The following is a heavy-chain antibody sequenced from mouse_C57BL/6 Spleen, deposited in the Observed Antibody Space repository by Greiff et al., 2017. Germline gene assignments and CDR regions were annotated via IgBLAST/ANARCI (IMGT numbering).Heavy chain of an antibody. Sequence: QVQLQQSGAELVRPGTSVKVSCKASGYAFTNYLIEWVKQRPGQGLEWIGVINPGSGGTNYNEKFKGKATLTADKSSSTAYMQLSSLTSEDSAVYFCARLQLRRGAKDYWGQGTSVTVSS. CDR2: INPGSGGT. CDR3: ARLQLRRGAKDY. D-gene: IGHD4-1*02. CDR1: GYAFTNYL. V-gene: IGHV1-54*01. J-gene: IGHJ4*01.